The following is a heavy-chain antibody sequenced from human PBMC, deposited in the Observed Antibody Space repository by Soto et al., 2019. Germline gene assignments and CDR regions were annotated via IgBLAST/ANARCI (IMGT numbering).Heavy chain of an antibody. CDR2: IYYSGST. Sequence: ETLSLTCTVSGGSISSSSYYWGWIRQPPGKGLEWIGSIYYSGSTYYNPSLKSRVTISVDTSKNQFSLKLSSVTAADTAVYYCARALGGLLDGMDVWGEGTTVTVSS. CDR3: ARALGGLLDGMDV. V-gene: IGHV4-39*01. D-gene: IGHD2-8*02. J-gene: IGHJ6*02. CDR1: GGSISSSSYY.